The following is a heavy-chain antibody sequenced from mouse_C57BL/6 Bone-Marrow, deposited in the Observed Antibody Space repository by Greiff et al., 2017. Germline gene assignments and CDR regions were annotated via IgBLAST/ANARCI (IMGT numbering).Heavy chain of an antibody. Sequence: VQLQQSVAELVRPGASVKLSCTASGFNIKNTYMHWVKQRPEQGLEWIGRIDPANGNTKYAPKFQGKATITADTSSNTAYLQLSSLTSEDTAIYYGARRAYYSNFIFAYWDQGQLITVTA. CDR2: IDPANGNT. CDR1: GFNIKNTY. CDR3: ARRAYYSNFIFAY. D-gene: IGHD2-5*01. J-gene: IGHJ3*01. V-gene: IGHV14-3*01.